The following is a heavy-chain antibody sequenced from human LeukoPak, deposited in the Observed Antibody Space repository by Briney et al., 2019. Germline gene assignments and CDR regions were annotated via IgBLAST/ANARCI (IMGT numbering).Heavy chain of an antibody. J-gene: IGHJ4*02. CDR3: AKGQRRATSATPRLDY. Sequence: GGSLRLSCAASGFTFNNYAMSWVRQAPGKGLEWVSAISGSGGSTYYADSVKGRFTISSDSSKSTLYLQMNSLRAEDTAVYYCAKGQRRATSATPRLDYWGQGTLVPVSS. CDR1: GFTFNNYA. D-gene: IGHD2-15*01. CDR2: ISGSGGST. V-gene: IGHV3-23*01.